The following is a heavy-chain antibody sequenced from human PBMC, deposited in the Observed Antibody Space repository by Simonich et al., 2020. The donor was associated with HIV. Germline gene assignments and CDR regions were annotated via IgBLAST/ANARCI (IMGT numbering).Heavy chain of an antibody. Sequence: QVQLQESGPGLVKPSETLSLTCTVSGDTISSYYWSWIRQPPGKGLEWIGHIYYTGITNYNPSLKSRLTLSVDTSKTQFSLNLTSVTAADTAVYYCARGLFLSSWAPFHYWGQGTLVTVSS. CDR3: ARGLFLSSWAPFHY. CDR1: GDTISSYY. J-gene: IGHJ4*02. V-gene: IGHV4-59*08. CDR2: IYYTGIT. D-gene: IGHD6-13*01.